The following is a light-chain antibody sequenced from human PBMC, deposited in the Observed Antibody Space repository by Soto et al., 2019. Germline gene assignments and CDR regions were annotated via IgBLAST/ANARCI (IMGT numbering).Light chain of an antibody. CDR1: QSVSSN. CDR3: QQANKWPWT. Sequence: IGVTKSPSTLSLSPGERATLSCRASQSVSSNLTWYQQKPGQAPRLLIYGASTRATGIPARFSGSGSGTEFTLTISSLQSEDFAVYYCQQANKWPWTFGQGTKVDIK. CDR2: GAS. J-gene: IGKJ1*01. V-gene: IGKV3-15*01.